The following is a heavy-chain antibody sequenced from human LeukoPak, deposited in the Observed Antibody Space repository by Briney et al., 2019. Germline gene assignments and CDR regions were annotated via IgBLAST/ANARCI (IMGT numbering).Heavy chain of an antibody. V-gene: IGHV1-2*02. CDR3: ARDPIAVAGTPSDY. Sequence: ASVKVSCKASGYTFTGYYMHWVRQAPGQGLEWMGWINPNSGGTNYAQKFQGRVTMNRDTSISTAYMELSRLRSDDTAVYYCARDPIAVAGTPSDYWGQGTLVTVSS. J-gene: IGHJ4*02. CDR1: GYTFTGYY. D-gene: IGHD6-19*01. CDR2: INPNSGGT.